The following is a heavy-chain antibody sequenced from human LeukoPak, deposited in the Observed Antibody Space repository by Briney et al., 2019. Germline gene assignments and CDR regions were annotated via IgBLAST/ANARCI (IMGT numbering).Heavy chain of an antibody. Sequence: GASVKVSCKSSGYTFTSYGISWVRQAPGQGLEWMGWISAYNGNTNYAQKLQGRVTMTTDTSTSTAYMELRSLRSDDTAVYYCAIYYYDSSGYPMAANGFDYWGQGTLVTVSS. V-gene: IGHV1-18*01. CDR2: ISAYNGNT. J-gene: IGHJ4*02. D-gene: IGHD3-22*01. CDR1: GYTFTSYG. CDR3: AIYYYDSSGYPMAANGFDY.